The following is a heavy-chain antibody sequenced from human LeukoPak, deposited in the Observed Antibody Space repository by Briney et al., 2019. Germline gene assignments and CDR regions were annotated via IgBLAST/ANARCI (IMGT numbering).Heavy chain of an antibody. J-gene: IGHJ6*02. Sequence: SETLSLTCTVSGGSISSGDYYWSWIRQPPGKGLEWIGYIYCSGSTYYNPSLKSRVTISVDTSKNQFSLKLSSVTAADTAVYYCARNSGYDPLADYYYYGMDVWGQGTTVTVSS. CDR3: ARNSGYDPLADYYYYGMDV. CDR2: IYCSGST. CDR1: GGSISSGDYY. V-gene: IGHV4-30-4*01. D-gene: IGHD5-12*01.